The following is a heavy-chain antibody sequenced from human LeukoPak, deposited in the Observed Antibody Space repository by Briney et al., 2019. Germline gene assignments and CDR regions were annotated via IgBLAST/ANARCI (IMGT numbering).Heavy chain of an antibody. D-gene: IGHD2-2*01. Sequence: SETLSLTCTVSGGSISSYYWSWIRQPAGKGLEWIGRIYTSGSTNYNPSLKSRVTMSVDTSKNQFSLKLSSVTAADTAVYYCARHPYQLLWLSWFDPWGQEPWSPSPQ. CDR3: ARHPYQLLWLSWFDP. J-gene: IGHJ5*02. CDR1: GGSISSYY. V-gene: IGHV4-4*07. CDR2: IYTSGST.